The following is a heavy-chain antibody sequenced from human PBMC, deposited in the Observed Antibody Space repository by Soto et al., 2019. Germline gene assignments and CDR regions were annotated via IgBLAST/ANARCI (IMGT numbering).Heavy chain of an antibody. CDR1: GGSFSGYY. D-gene: IGHD3-10*01. V-gene: IGHV4-34*01. CDR3: ARWGDMVRGDSTMDY. J-gene: IGHJ4*02. Sequence: QVQLQQWGAGLLKPSETLSLTCAVYGGSFSGYYWSWIRQPPGKGLEWIGEINHSGSTNYNPSLKSRVTISVDTSQNQFSLKLSSVTAADTAVYYCARWGDMVRGDSTMDYWGQGTLVTVSS. CDR2: INHSGST.